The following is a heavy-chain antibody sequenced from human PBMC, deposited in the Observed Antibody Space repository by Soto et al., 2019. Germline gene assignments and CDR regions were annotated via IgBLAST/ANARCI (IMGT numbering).Heavy chain of an antibody. V-gene: IGHV1-3*01. CDR2: IAAGNGKT. J-gene: IGHJ4*02. CDR3: AKGSQLWTPDY. CDR1: GYTFTDYA. Sequence: ASVKVSCKASGYTFTDYAIHWLRQAPGQGLEWMAWIAAGNGKTKYSQKFQGRVTITRDTSATTAYMELSGLRSEDTAIYYCAKGSQLWTPDYWGQGTLVTVSS. D-gene: IGHD6-13*01.